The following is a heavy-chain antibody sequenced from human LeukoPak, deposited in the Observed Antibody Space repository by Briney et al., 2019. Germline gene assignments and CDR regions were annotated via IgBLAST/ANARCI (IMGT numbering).Heavy chain of an antibody. CDR1: GYTFSRNG. D-gene: IGHD3-16*01. J-gene: IGHJ6*02. CDR3: ARDISPTLRLGGDYYYYGMDV. Sequence: ASVKVSCKTSGYTFSRNGISWVRQAPGQGLEWMGWISGYNGNTVYAQKVQGRVTMTTDTSTRTAYMELRSLRSDDTAVYYCARDISPTLRLGGDYYYYGMDVWGRGTTVTVSS. V-gene: IGHV1-18*01. CDR2: ISGYNGNT.